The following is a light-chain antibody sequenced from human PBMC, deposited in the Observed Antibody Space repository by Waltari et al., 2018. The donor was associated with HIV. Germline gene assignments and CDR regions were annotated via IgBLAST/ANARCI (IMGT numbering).Light chain of an antibody. Sequence: QSALTQPPPVSGSPGKSNSSSCTRNGSAVGSYNLLPWYQQYPRKAPKLIIYEVSKRPSGVSNRFSGSKSGNTASLTISGLQAEDEADYYCCSYAGSSTYVLFGGGSTLTLL. V-gene: IGLV2-23*02. J-gene: IGLJ2*01. CDR3: CSYAGSSTYVL. CDR1: GSAVGSYNL. CDR2: EVS.